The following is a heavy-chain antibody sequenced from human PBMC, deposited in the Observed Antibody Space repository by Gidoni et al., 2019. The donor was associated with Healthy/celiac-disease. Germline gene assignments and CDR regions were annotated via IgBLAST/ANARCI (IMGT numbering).Heavy chain of an antibody. Sequence: QLQLQESGSGLVTPSQTLSLTCAVSGGSISSGGYSWSWIRQPPGKGLEWIGSIYHSGSTFYNPSLKSRVTISVDRSKNQFSLKLSSVTAADTAVYYCARGSGWYSGYDFNYWGQGTLVTVSS. V-gene: IGHV4-30-2*01. CDR1: GGSISSGGYS. J-gene: IGHJ4*02. CDR3: ARGSGWYSGYDFNY. CDR2: IYHSGST. D-gene: IGHD5-12*01.